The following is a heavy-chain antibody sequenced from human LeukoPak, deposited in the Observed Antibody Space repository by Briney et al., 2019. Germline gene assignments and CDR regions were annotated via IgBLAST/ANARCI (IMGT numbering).Heavy chain of an antibody. V-gene: IGHV4-34*01. CDR2: INHSGST. CDR3: ARGSRHYYYYMDV. Sequence: PSETLSLTCAVYGGSFSGYYWSWIRQPPGKGLEWIGEINHSGSTNYNPSLKSRVTISVDMSKNQFSLKLSSVTAADTAVYYCARGSRHYYYYMDVWGKGTTVTASS. CDR1: GGSFSGYY. J-gene: IGHJ6*03.